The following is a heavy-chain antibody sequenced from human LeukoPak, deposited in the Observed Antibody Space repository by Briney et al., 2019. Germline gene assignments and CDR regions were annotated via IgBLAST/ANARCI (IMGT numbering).Heavy chain of an antibody. V-gene: IGHV1-46*01. Sequence: ASVKVSCKASGYTFTSYYMHWVRQAPGQGLEWMGIINPSGGSTSYAQKFQGRVTMTRDTSTSTVYMELSSLRSEDTAVYYCATVPPPVVGATTAGDYWGQGTLVTVSS. CDR3: ATVPPPVVGATTAGDY. CDR2: INPSGGST. D-gene: IGHD1-26*01. J-gene: IGHJ4*02. CDR1: GYTFTSYY.